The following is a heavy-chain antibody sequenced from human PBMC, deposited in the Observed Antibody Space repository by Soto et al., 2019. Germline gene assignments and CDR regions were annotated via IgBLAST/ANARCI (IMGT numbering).Heavy chain of an antibody. CDR3: ARRSSGWYFDY. CDR2: ISGSDGST. V-gene: IGHV3-23*01. Sequence: EVQLLESGGGLVQPGGSLRLSCAASGFTFSSYAMNWVRQAPGKGLEWVSVISGSDGSTYYADSVKGRFTISRDNSKNTRNLQMNSLRAEDTAVYYCARRSSGWYFDYWGQGTQVTVSS. J-gene: IGHJ4*02. D-gene: IGHD6-25*01. CDR1: GFTFSSYA.